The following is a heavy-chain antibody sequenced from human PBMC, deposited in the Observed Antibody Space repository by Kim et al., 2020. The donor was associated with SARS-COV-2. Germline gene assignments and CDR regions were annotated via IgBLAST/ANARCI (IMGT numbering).Heavy chain of an antibody. Sequence: SETLSLTCAVYGGSFSGYYWSWIRQPPGKGLEWIGEINHSGSTNYNPSLKSRVTISVDTSKNQFSLKLSSVTAADTAVYYCARDANPHYYGSGSYGRRNWFDPWGQGTLVTVSS. CDR1: GGSFSGYY. D-gene: IGHD3-10*01. J-gene: IGHJ5*02. V-gene: IGHV4-34*01. CDR3: ARDANPHYYGSGSYGRRNWFDP. CDR2: INHSGST.